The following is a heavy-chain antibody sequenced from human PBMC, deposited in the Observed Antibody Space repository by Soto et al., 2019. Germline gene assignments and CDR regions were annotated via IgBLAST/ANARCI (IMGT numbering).Heavy chain of an antibody. J-gene: IGHJ4*02. D-gene: IGHD4-17*01. Sequence: GASVKVSCKASGGTFSSYAISWVRQAPGQGLEWMGGIIPIFGTANYAQKFQGRVTITADESTSTAYMELSSVTAADTAVYYCARANYGDYTRFYYFDYWGQGTLVTVSS. CDR2: IIPIFGTA. CDR1: GGTFSSYA. V-gene: IGHV1-69*13. CDR3: ARANYGDYTRFYYFDY.